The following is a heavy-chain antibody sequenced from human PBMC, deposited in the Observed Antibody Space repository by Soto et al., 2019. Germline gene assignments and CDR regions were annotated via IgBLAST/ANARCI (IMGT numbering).Heavy chain of an antibody. D-gene: IGHD3-10*01. J-gene: IGHJ6*02. CDR3: AVAMVREILIFESSGMHV. CDR1: GGSFNNYA. V-gene: IGHV1-69*01. CDR2: IIPNFDTP. Sequence: QVHLVQSGAEVKKPGSSVKVSCKTSGGSFNNYAVSWVRQAPGQGLEWMGGIIPNFDTPNYAQKFQDRVTIIADESTSTVYMELMSLRSNDTAVDYCAVAMVREILIFESSGMHVWGQGTTVIVSS.